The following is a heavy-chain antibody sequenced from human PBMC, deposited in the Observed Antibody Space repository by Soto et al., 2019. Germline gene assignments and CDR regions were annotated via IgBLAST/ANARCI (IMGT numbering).Heavy chain of an antibody. Sequence: GGSLRLSCAASGFSFSTYSMNWVRQAPGKGLEWVAYISSRSGTISYADSVQGRFTISNDNAKNSLFLQMNSLRAEDTAVYYCARDVDYSFDYWGQGTLVTVSS. CDR2: ISSRSGTI. CDR3: ARDVDYSFDY. V-gene: IGHV3-48*01. J-gene: IGHJ4*02. CDR1: GFSFSTYS. D-gene: IGHD4-4*01.